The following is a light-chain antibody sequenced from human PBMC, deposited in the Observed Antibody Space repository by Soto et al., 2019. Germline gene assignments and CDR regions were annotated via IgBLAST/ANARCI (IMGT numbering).Light chain of an antibody. V-gene: IGKV1-5*03. CDR3: QQYNSYSPS. CDR1: QSISTW. Sequence: DLQMTQSPSTLSASVGDRVTITCRASQSISTWLAWYQQEPGKAPKLLIHKASSLQSGVPSRFSGSGSGTDFTLTISSLHPDDFANYYCQQYNSYSPSFGQGTRVDIK. CDR2: KAS. J-gene: IGKJ1*01.